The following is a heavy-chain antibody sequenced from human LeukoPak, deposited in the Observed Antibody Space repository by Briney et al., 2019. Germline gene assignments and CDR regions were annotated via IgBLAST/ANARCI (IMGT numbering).Heavy chain of an antibody. V-gene: IGHV4-30-4*01. J-gene: IGHJ4*02. D-gene: IGHD2-15*01. CDR2: IYYSGNT. Sequence: SETLSLTCTVSGGSIRSGDYYWSWIRQPPGKGLEWIGYIYYSGNTYYNPSLKSRVTISVDTSKNQFSLKLSPVTAADTAVYYCATSLLYCSGGSCYFGLDYWGQGILVTVSS. CDR1: GGSIRSGDYY. CDR3: ATSLLYCSGGSCYFGLDY.